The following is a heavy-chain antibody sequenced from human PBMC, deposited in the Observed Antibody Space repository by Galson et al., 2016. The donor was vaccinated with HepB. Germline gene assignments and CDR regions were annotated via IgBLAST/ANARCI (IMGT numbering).Heavy chain of an antibody. CDR1: GFTFSTYA. CDR3: AKALYGGLDY. CDR2: ISGSGGST. V-gene: IGHV3-23*01. J-gene: IGHJ4*02. D-gene: IGHD4-23*01. Sequence: SLRLSCAVSGFTFSTYAMSWVRQVPGKGLEWVSGISGSGGSTYYADFVKGRCTISRDNSKSTLYLHMSSLRAEDTAVYYCAKALYGGLDYWGQGTLVTVSS.